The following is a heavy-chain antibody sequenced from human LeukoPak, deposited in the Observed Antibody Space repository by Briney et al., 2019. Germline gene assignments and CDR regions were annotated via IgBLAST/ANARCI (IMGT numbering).Heavy chain of an antibody. CDR1: GFTFSSFV. CDR2: IRYIGSDK. V-gene: IGHV3-30*02. D-gene: IGHD3-22*01. Sequence: PGGSLRLSCAASGFTFSSFVRHWVRQAPGKGREGVASIRYIGSDKYYADSVKGRFTVSRDNSQNTLYLQMSSLTAEDTAVYYCAKDRGDYFDTSSQSFDSWGQGTLVTVSS. J-gene: IGHJ4*02. CDR3: AKDRGDYFDTSSQSFDS.